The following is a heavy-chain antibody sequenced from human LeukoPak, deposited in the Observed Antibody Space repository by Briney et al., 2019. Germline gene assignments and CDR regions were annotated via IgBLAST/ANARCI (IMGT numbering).Heavy chain of an antibody. J-gene: IGHJ4*02. V-gene: IGHV4-39*07. CDR3: ARASGGYSYGLYYFDY. CDR1: GGSISSSSYY. CDR2: IYYSGST. Sequence: SETLSLTCTVSGGSISSSSYYWGWIRQPPGKGLEWIGSIYYSGSTYYNPSLKSRVTISVDKSKNQFSLKLSSVTAADTAVYYCARASGGYSYGLYYFDYWGQGTLVTVSS. D-gene: IGHD5-18*01.